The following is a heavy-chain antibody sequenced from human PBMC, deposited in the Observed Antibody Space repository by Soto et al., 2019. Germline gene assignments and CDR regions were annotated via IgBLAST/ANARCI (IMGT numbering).Heavy chain of an antibody. CDR1: GFTFSSYA. J-gene: IGHJ6*02. V-gene: IGHV3-23*01. CDR3: ARDWGYYYYYGMDV. Sequence: VGSLRLSCAASGFTFSSYAMSWVRQAPGKGLEWVSAISGSGGSTYYADSVKGRFTISRDNSKNTLYLQMNSLRAEDTAVYYCARDWGYYYYYGMDVWGQGTTVTVSS. CDR2: ISGSGGST. D-gene: IGHD7-27*01.